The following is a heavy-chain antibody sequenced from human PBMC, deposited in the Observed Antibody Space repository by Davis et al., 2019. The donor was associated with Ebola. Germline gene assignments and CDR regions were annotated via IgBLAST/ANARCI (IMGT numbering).Heavy chain of an antibody. J-gene: IGHJ4*02. Sequence: GESLKISCATSGFTFDDYAMHWVRQAPGKGLEWVSTISKTSVYTYYAESVKGRFTISRDNAKNSLYLQMDGLRVEDTAVYYCASGLDYWGQGSLVTVSS. CDR2: ISKTSVYT. CDR3: ASGLDY. CDR1: GFTFDDYA. V-gene: IGHV3-21*01.